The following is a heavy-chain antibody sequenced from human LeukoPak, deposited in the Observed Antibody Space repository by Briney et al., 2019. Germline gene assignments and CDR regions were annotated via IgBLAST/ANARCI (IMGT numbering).Heavy chain of an antibody. CDR2: IYYSGST. Sequence: PSETLSLTCTVSGGSISSSSYYWGWIRQPPGKGLEWIGSIYYSGSTYYNPSLKSRVTISVDTSKNQFSLKLSSVTAADTAVYYCARVIRGDYVRYYYYYMDVWGKGTTVTVSS. J-gene: IGHJ6*03. CDR1: GGSISSSSYY. D-gene: IGHD4-17*01. CDR3: ARVIRGDYVRYYYYYMDV. V-gene: IGHV4-39*07.